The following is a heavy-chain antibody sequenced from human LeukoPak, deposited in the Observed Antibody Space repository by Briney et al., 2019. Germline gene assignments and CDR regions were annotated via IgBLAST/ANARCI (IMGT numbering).Heavy chain of an antibody. D-gene: IGHD3-22*01. CDR1: GFTFSSYE. V-gene: IGHV3-21*04. CDR2: ISSSSSYI. CDR3: AKASAMIVVVSKHFDY. J-gene: IGHJ4*02. Sequence: GGSLRLSCAASGFTFSSYEMNWVRQAPGKGLEWVSSISSSSSYIYYADSVKGRFTISRDSAKNTLYLQMNSLRAEDTAVYYCAKASAMIVVVSKHFDYWGQGTLVTVSS.